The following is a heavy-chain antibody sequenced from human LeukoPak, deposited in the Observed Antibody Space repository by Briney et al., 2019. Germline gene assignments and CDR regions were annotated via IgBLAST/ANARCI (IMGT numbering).Heavy chain of an antibody. V-gene: IGHV4-4*07. CDR3: ARRGATRDFDY. Sequence: SETLSLTCTVSGGSISSYYWSWIRQPAGEGVEWIGRIYTSGSTNYNPSLKSRVTMSVDTSKNQFSLKLSSVTAADTAVYYCARRGATRDFDYWGQGTLVTVSS. D-gene: IGHD1-26*01. J-gene: IGHJ4*02. CDR1: GGSISSYY. CDR2: IYTSGST.